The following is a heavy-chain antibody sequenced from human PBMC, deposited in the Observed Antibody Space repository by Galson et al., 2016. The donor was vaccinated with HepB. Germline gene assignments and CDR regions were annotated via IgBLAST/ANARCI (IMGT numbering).Heavy chain of an antibody. V-gene: IGHV3-7*03. J-gene: IGHJ4*02. CDR1: GFSFSSSW. D-gene: IGHD3-16*01. CDR2: IKEDGSKE. CDR3: ARDRTDHGSGTYGHDS. Sequence: LRLSCAASGFSFSSSWMSWVRQAPGKGLEWVANIKEDGSKEYYVDSVKGRFTVSRDNAKNSLYLQMNNLRAEDTAMYYCARDRTDHGSGTYGHDSWGQGTLVTFSS.